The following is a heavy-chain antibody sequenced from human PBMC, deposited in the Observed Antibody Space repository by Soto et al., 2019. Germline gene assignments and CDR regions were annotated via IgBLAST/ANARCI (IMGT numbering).Heavy chain of an antibody. D-gene: IGHD5-12*01. J-gene: IGHJ4*02. CDR3: ARSVDIVATPSSGWYYFDY. Sequence: SWTLSLTCTVSGGSISSYYWTWIRQTPGKGLEWIGYIYYSGSTNYNPSLKSRVTISVDTSKNQFSLKLSSVTAADTAVYYCARSVDIVATPSSGWYYFDYWGQGTLVTV. CDR1: GGSISSYY. CDR2: IYYSGST. V-gene: IGHV4-59*01.